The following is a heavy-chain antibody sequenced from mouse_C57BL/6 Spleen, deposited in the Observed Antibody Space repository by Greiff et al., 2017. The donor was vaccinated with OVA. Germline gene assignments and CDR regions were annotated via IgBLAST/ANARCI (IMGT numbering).Heavy chain of an antibody. J-gene: IGHJ4*01. V-gene: IGHV1-22*01. D-gene: IGHD2-5*01. CDR3: ASSSLPYSNYVEYAMDY. CDR1: GYTFTDYN. Sequence: EVQLQQSGPELVKPGASVKMSCKASGYTFTDYNMHWVKQSHGKSLEWIGYINPNNGGTSYNQKFKGKATLTVNKSSSTAYMELRSLTSEDSAVYYCASSSLPYSNYVEYAMDYWGQGTSVTVSS. CDR2: INPNNGGT.